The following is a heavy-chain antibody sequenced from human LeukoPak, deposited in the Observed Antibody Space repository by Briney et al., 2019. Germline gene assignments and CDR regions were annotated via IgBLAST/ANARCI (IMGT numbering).Heavy chain of an antibody. CDR1: GFIFSNYA. Sequence: PGGSLRLSCAASGFIFSNYAMHWVREAPGKGLEWVAVIWHDGRNEYYADSVKGRFTISRDTSKNTLYLQMNSLRVEDTAVYYCARGYYYDFSVTPDYWGQGTLVTVSS. J-gene: IGHJ4*02. D-gene: IGHD3-22*01. CDR2: IWHDGRNE. CDR3: ARGYYYDFSVTPDY. V-gene: IGHV3-33*01.